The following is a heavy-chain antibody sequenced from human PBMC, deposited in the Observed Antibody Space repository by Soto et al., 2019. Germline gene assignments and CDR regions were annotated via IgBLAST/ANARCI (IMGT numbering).Heavy chain of an antibody. CDR1: GYTFTSYG. CDR2: ISAYNGNT. CDR3: ARDAATMTAVENNWLDP. V-gene: IGHV1-18*01. J-gene: IGHJ5*02. Sequence: ASVKVSCKASGYTFTSYGFIWVRQAPGQGLEWMGWISAYNGNTNYAQRFQGRVTMTRDTSTSTVYMELNNLRSDDTGVYYCARDAATMTAVENNWLDPWGQGTQVTVSS. D-gene: IGHD3-22*01.